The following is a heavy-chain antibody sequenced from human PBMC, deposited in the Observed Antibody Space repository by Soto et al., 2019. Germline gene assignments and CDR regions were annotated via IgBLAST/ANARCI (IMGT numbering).Heavy chain of an antibody. Sequence: GGSLRLSCEASAFTFSSYAMSWVRQAPGKGLEWVSAISGSGGSTYYADSVTGRFTISRDNSKNTLYLQMNSLRAEDTAVYYFSNSPYEDYRADALAICSQGTIVTGS. CDR3: SNSPYEDYRADALAI. V-gene: IGHV3-23*01. CDR1: AFTFSSYA. D-gene: IGHD3-3*01. CDR2: ISGSGGST. J-gene: IGHJ3*02.